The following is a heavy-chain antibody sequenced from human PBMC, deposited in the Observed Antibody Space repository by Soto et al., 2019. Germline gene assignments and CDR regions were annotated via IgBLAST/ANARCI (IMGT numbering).Heavy chain of an antibody. J-gene: IGHJ6*03. D-gene: IGHD3-10*01. Sequence: QVQLVQSGAEVKKPGASVKVSCKASGYTFTSYGISWVRQAPGQGLEWMGWISAYNGNTNYAQKLQGRVTMTTDTSTSTAYMELRSLRSDDTAVYYCARGRVVGVRGPPSAYYYYYMDVWGKGTTVTVSS. CDR2: ISAYNGNT. CDR1: GYTFTSYG. V-gene: IGHV1-18*01. CDR3: ARGRVVGVRGPPSAYYYYYMDV.